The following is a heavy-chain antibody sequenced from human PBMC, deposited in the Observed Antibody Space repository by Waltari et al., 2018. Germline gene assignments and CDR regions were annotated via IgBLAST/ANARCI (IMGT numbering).Heavy chain of an antibody. CDR1: GYTFTRYY. CDR3: ARTPGSGSYLFDY. V-gene: IGHV1-46*01. D-gene: IGHD1-26*01. Sequence: QVQLVQSGAEVKKPGASVKVSCKASGYTFTRYYMHWVRQAPGQGLEWMGLINPTGGNSIYAQKFQGRVTMTRDTSTNTVYMELSSLRSEDTAVYYCARTPGSGSYLFDYWGQGTLVTVSS. CDR2: INPTGGNS. J-gene: IGHJ4*02.